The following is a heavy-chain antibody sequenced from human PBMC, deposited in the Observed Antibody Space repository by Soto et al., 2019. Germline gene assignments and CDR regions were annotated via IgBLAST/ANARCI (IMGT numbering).Heavy chain of an antibody. J-gene: IGHJ4*02. CDR1: GYTFTSYD. V-gene: IGHV1-8*01. Sequence: QVQLVQSGAEVKKPGASVKVSCKASGYTFTSYDINWVRQATGQGLEWMGWMNPNSGNTGYAQKFQGRVTMTRNTSISTAHMELSSLRSEDTAVYYCARGGYDFWSGYSAYYFDYWGQGTLVTVSS. CDR2: MNPNSGNT. CDR3: ARGGYDFWSGYSAYYFDY. D-gene: IGHD3-3*01.